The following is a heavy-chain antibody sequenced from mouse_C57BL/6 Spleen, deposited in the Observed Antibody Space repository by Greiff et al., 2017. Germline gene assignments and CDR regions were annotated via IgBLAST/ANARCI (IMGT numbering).Heavy chain of an antibody. J-gene: IGHJ4*01. V-gene: IGHV1-64*01. CDR1: GYTFTSYW. Sequence: VQLQQPGAELVKPGASVKLSCKASGYTFTSYWMHWVKQRPGQGLEWIGMIHPNSGSTNYNEKFKSKATLTVDKSSSTAYMQLSCLSSEYSAVYYCARGDFFMDFWGQGTSVTVSS. CDR3: ARGDFFMDF. CDR2: IHPNSGST.